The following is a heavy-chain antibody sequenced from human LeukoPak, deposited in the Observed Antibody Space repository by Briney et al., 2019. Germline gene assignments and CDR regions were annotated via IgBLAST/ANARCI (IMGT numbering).Heavy chain of an antibody. CDR1: GFTFSSYS. V-gene: IGHV3-21*04. D-gene: IGHD3-9*01. CDR2: ISSSSSYI. J-gene: IGHJ3*02. Sequence: GGSLRLSCAASGFTFSSYSMNWVRQAPGKGLEWVSSISSSSSYIYYADSVKGRFTISRDNSKNTLYLQMNSLRAEDTAVYYCAKDLVNSRRKAFDIWGQGTMVTVSS. CDR3: AKDLVNSRRKAFDI.